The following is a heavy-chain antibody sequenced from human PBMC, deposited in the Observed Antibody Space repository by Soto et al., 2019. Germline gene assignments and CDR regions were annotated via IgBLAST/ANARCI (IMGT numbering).Heavy chain of an antibody. D-gene: IGHD6-6*01. CDR3: ARDVGMASRPYLDY. Sequence: ASVKVSCKASGYTFTTYYMYWVRQAPGQGLEWMGIINPSGGSTSFAQKFQGRVTMTRDTSTSTVYMELISLTSEDTAVYYCARDVGMASRPYLDYWGQGTLVTVS. CDR1: GYTFTTYY. V-gene: IGHV1-46*01. J-gene: IGHJ4*02. CDR2: INPSGGST.